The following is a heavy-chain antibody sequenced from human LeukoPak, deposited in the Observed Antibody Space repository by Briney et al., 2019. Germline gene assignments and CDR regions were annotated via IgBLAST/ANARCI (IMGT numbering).Heavy chain of an antibody. Sequence: GGSLRLSCAASGFIFSSYEMNWVRQAPGKGLEWVAVISYDGSNKYYADSVKGRFTISRDNSKNTLYLQMNSLRAEDTAVYYCARESQAYYYGSGSPNYWGQGTLVTVSS. CDR1: GFIFSSYE. V-gene: IGHV3-30*04. D-gene: IGHD3-10*01. CDR2: ISYDGSNK. CDR3: ARESQAYYYGSGSPNY. J-gene: IGHJ4*02.